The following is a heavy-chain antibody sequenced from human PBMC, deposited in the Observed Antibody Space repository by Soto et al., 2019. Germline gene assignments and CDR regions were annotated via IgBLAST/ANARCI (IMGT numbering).Heavy chain of an antibody. CDR2: ISGSGGNT. Sequence: PGGSLRLSCEASGFTFSSYAMSWVRQAPGKGLEWVSFISGSGGNTYYADSVKGRFAISRDNSKNTLFLQMNSLRAEDTAIYYCAKDDLIGYTYAYNYWGLGTMVTVSS. D-gene: IGHD5-18*01. V-gene: IGHV3-23*01. J-gene: IGHJ4*02. CDR1: GFTFSSYA. CDR3: AKDDLIGYTYAYNY.